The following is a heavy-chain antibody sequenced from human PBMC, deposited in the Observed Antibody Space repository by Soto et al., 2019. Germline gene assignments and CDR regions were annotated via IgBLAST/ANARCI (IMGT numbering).Heavy chain of an antibody. V-gene: IGHV1-8*01. D-gene: IGHD3-3*02. CDR3: ARGSRVLGPKRNWFDP. CDR2: MNPNSGNT. Sequence: QVQLVQSGAEVKKPGASVKVSCKASGYTFTSYDINWVRQATGQGLEWMGWMNPNSGNTGYAQKFQGRVIMTRNTSISTAYMELSSLRSEDTAVYYCARGSRVLGPKRNWFDPWGQGTLVTVSS. J-gene: IGHJ5*02. CDR1: GYTFTSYD.